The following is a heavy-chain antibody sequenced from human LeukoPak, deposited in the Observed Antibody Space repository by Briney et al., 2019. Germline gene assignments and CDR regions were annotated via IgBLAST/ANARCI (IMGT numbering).Heavy chain of an antibody. J-gene: IGHJ3*02. D-gene: IGHD2-15*01. CDR1: GFTFSSYA. V-gene: IGHV3-23*01. Sequence: GGSLRLSCAASGFTFSSYAMSWVRQAPGKGLEWVSGISGSGGTTYYADSVKGRLTISRDNSKNTLYLQMNSLRAEDTAVYYCAKGEACSGGSCYPDAFDIWGQGTMVTVSS. CDR2: ISGSGGTT. CDR3: AKGEACSGGSCYPDAFDI.